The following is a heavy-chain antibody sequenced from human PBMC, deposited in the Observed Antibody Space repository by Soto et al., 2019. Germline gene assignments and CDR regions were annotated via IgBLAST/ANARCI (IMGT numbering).Heavy chain of an antibody. Sequence: GGSLRLSCAASGFTFSNAWMNWVRQAPGKGLEWVGRIKSKTDGGTTDYAAPVKGRFTISRDDSKNTLYLQMNSLKTEDTAVYYCTTAPDIVVVVAATRLLDYWGQGTLVTVSS. V-gene: IGHV3-15*07. CDR2: IKSKTDGGTT. CDR3: TTAPDIVVVVAATRLLDY. D-gene: IGHD2-15*01. J-gene: IGHJ4*02. CDR1: GFTFSNAW.